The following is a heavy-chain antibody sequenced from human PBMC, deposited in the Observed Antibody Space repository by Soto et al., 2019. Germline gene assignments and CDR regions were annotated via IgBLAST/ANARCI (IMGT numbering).Heavy chain of an antibody. CDR2: INPNSGGT. D-gene: IGHD2-8*01. J-gene: IGHJ6*03. CDR1: GYTFTGYY. V-gene: IGHV1-2*04. CDR3: ARGHCTNGVCYPNYYYYYYMDV. Sequence: QVQLVQSGAEVKKPGASVKVSCKASGYTFTGYYMHWVRQAPGQGLEWMGWINPNSGGTNYAQKCQGWVNMTRDTSISTAYMELSRLRSDDTAVYYCARGHCTNGVCYPNYYYYYYMDVWGKGTTVTVSS.